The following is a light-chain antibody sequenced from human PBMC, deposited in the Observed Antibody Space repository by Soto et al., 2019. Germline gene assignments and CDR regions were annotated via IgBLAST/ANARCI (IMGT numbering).Light chain of an antibody. CDR1: QGISSY. CDR3: QQYYSYPPWT. Sequence: AIRMTQSPSSFSASTGDRVTITCRASQGISSYLAWYQQKPGKAPKLLIYAASTLQSGVPSRFGGSGSGTDFTLTISCLQSEDFATYYCQQYYSYPPWTFGQGTKVEIK. V-gene: IGKV1-8*01. CDR2: AAS. J-gene: IGKJ1*01.